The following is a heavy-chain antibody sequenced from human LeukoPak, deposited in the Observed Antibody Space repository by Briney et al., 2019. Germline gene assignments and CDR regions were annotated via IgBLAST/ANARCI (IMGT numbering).Heavy chain of an antibody. D-gene: IGHD2-2*01. CDR2: ISSSSSYI. Sequence: GGSLRLSCAASGFTFSSYAMNWVRQAPGKGLEWVSSISSSSSYIYYADSVKGRFTISRDNAKNSLYLQMNSLRAEDTAVYYCARDKWDIVVVPAADNWFDPWGQGTLVTVSS. CDR3: ARDKWDIVVVPAADNWFDP. CDR1: GFTFSSYA. V-gene: IGHV3-21*01. J-gene: IGHJ5*02.